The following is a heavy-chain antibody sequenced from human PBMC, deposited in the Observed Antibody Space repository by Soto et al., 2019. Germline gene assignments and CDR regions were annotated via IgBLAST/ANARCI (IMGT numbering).Heavy chain of an antibody. CDR2: TYYKAEWYN. Sequence: PSQTLSLTCVISGDSVSSNSAAWNWIRQCPSRGLEWLRRTYYKAEWYNDYAVSVRSRIAINPDTSKKLFSLLLSAVAPEDTAVYYCAIGIAAGRGDWFDPWGQGTLVTVSS. CDR1: GDSVSSNSAA. D-gene: IGHD6-13*01. J-gene: IGHJ5*02. CDR3: AIGIAAGRGDWFDP. V-gene: IGHV6-1*01.